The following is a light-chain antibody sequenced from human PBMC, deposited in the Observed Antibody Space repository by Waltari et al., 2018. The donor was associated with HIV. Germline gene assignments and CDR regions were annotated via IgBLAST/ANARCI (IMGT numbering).Light chain of an antibody. CDR2: DDD. V-gene: IGLV3-21*01. J-gene: IGLJ1*01. CDR1: NIGNRD. CDR3: QVWDSGSDHV. Sequence: SYVLTQPPSISVAPGQTAKITCAGKNIGNRDVHWYQQKPVQAPILVIFDDDDRPSGIPERFSGSNSDNTATLTINRVEVGDEGDYYCQVWDSGSDHVFGSGTTVTVL.